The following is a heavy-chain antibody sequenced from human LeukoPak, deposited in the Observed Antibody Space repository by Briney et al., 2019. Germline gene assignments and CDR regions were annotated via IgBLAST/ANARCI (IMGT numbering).Heavy chain of an antibody. Sequence: PSETPSLTRSVSGGSLTNYYLGWIRPSPGKGLEWIGYIYYSGSTAYNPSLKNRVTISVDTSKNQFSLNLTSVTAADTAFYYCARGPTRYYFDYWGQGTVVTVSS. J-gene: IGHJ4*02. D-gene: IGHD3-3*01. CDR3: ARGPTRYYFDY. V-gene: IGHV4-59*01. CDR1: GGSLTNYY. CDR2: IYYSGST.